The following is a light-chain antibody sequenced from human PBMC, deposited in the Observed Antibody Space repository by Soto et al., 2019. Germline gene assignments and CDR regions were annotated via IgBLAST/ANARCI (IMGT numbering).Light chain of an antibody. J-gene: IGKJ4*01. CDR2: GAS. V-gene: IGKV3-20*01. CDR3: QQYGNSPPLT. Sequence: EIVLTQSPGTLSLSPGERATLSCRASQSVSSHLAGYQQRPGQAPRLLIYGASSRATGIPDRFSGSGSGTDFTLTISRVEPEDFALYYCQQYGNSPPLTFGGGTQVEIK. CDR1: QSVSSH.